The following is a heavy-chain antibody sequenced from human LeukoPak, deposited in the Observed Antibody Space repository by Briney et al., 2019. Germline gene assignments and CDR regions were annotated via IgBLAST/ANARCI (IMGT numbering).Heavy chain of an antibody. V-gene: IGHV4-61*02. CDR3: AREWELLTGELQPGTQYFDY. Sequence: PSETLSLTCTVSGGSISSGGYYWSWIRQPAGKGLEWIGRIYTSGSTNYNPSLKSRVTMSVDTSKNQFSLKLSSVTAADTAVYYCAREWELLTGELQPGTQYFDYWGQGTLVTVSS. CDR2: IYTSGST. CDR1: GGSISSGGYY. J-gene: IGHJ4*02. D-gene: IGHD1-26*01.